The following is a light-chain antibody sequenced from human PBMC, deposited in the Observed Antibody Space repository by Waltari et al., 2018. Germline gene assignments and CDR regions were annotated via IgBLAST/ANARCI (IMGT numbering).Light chain of an antibody. J-gene: IGLJ3*02. CDR3: CSYAGTTSWL. V-gene: IGLV2-23*02. Sequence: QSALTQPASVSGSPGQSITISCTGTSSDVGGYHLVSWYQQHAGQVPKLIIYEVNQRPSGFSTRFSGSRSGNTASLTISGLQAEDEATYFCCSYAGTTSWLFGGGTKVTVL. CDR2: EVN. CDR1: SSDVGGYHL.